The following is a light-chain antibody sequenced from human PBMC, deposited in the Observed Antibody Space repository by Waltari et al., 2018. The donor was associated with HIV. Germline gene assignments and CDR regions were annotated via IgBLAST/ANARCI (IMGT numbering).Light chain of an antibody. Sequence: QSALTQPRSVSGSPGQSVTISCTGTSSDVGVYNFVSWYQQHPGKAPKLMIHDVSKRPSGVPDRFSGSKSGNTASLTISGLQAEDEADYYCCSYAGSYPVVFGGGTKLTVL. J-gene: IGLJ2*01. V-gene: IGLV2-11*01. CDR1: SSDVGVYNF. CDR3: CSYAGSYPVV. CDR2: DVS.